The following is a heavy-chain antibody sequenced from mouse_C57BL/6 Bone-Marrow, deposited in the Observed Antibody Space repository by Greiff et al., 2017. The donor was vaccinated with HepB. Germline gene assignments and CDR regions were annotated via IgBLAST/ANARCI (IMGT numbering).Heavy chain of an antibody. Sequence: EVQLVESGGGLVQPGGSLKLSCAASGFTFSDYYMYWVRQTPEKRLEWVAYISNGGGSTYYPDTVKGRFTISRDNAKNTLYLQMSRLKSEDTAMYYCARRYSNYVAWFAYWGQGTLVTVSA. V-gene: IGHV5-12*01. CDR1: GFTFSDYY. J-gene: IGHJ3*01. D-gene: IGHD2-5*01. CDR2: ISNGGGST. CDR3: ARRYSNYVAWFAY.